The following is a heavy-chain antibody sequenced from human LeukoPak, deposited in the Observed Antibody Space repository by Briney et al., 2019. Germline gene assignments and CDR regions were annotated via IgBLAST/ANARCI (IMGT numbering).Heavy chain of an antibody. J-gene: IGHJ4*02. CDR3: AGDTAMVTRSGIDY. CDR1: GGSISSGGYY. CDR2: IYHSGST. Sequence: PSETLSLTCSVSGGSISSGGYYWSWIRQPPGKGLEWIGYIYHSGSTYYNPSLKSRVTISVDRAKNQFSLKLSSVTAADTAVYYCAGDTAMVTRSGIDYWGQGTLVTVSS. D-gene: IGHD5-18*01. V-gene: IGHV4-30-2*01.